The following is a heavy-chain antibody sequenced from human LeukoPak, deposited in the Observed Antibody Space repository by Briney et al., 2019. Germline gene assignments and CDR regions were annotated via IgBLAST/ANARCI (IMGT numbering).Heavy chain of an antibody. V-gene: IGHV3-33*01. Sequence: GGSLRLSCAASGFTFSIYGMHWVRQAPGKGLEGVAVIWYDGSNKYYADSVKGRFTISRDNSKNTLYLQMNSLRAEDTAVYYCARDQAAMKSYYYYGMDVWGKGTTVTVSS. CDR2: IWYDGSNK. CDR3: ARDQAAMKSYYYYGMDV. D-gene: IGHD5-18*01. CDR1: GFTFSIYG. J-gene: IGHJ6*04.